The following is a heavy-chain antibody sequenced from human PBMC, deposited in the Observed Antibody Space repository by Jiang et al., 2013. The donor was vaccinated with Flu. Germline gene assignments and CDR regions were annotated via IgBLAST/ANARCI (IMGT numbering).Heavy chain of an antibody. CDR3: AGPSGDYVGY. Sequence: QLVESGGGVVQPGRSLRLSCAASGFTFSSYGMHWVRQAPGKGLEWVAVISYDGSNKYYADSVKGRFTISRDNSKNTLYLQMNSLRAEDTAVYYCAGPSGDYVGYWGQGTLVTVSS. J-gene: IGHJ4*02. CDR1: GFTFSSYG. V-gene: IGHV3-30*03. CDR2: ISYDGSNK. D-gene: IGHD3-10*01.